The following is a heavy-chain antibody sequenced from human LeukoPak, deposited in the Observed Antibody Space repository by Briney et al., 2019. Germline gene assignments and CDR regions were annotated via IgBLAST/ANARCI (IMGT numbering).Heavy chain of an antibody. Sequence: NSGGSLRLSCATSGFTFMSYTMNWIRQAPGKGLEWVSSISGSSTYIYYADSVKGRFTISRDYAKNSVHLQMNSLRAEDTAVYYCAREPPSTVLSWFDPWGQGTLVTVSS. V-gene: IGHV3-21*01. D-gene: IGHD4-17*01. CDR3: AREPPSTVLSWFDP. CDR2: ISGSSTYI. J-gene: IGHJ5*02. CDR1: GFTFMSYT.